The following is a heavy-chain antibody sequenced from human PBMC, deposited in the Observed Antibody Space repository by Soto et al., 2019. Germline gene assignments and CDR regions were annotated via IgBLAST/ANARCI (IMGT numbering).Heavy chain of an antibody. CDR1: GFTFSSYA. J-gene: IGHJ6*02. V-gene: IGHV3-23*01. CDR2: ISGSGGST. CDR3: AKPLGGYYYYGMDV. Sequence: HPGGSLRLSCEASGFTFSSYAMSWVRQAPGKGLEWVSAISGSGGSTYYADSVKGRFTISRDNSKNTLYLQMNSLRAEDTAVYYCAKPLGGYYYYGMDVWGQGTTVTVSS.